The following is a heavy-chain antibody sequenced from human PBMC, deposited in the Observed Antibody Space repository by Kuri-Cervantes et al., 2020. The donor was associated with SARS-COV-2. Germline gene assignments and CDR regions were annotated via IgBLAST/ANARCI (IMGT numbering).Heavy chain of an antibody. CDR2: ISHSGST. V-gene: IGHV4-34*01. CDR3: ARRVVSGMDV. CDR1: GGSFSGYY. J-gene: IGHJ6*02. Sequence: GSLRLSCAVYGGSFSGYYWSWIRQSPGKGLEWIWEISHSGSTNYNSSLKSRVTISIDTSKNQFSLKLSSVTAADPAVYYCARRVVSGMDVWGQGPRSPSP. D-gene: IGHD3-22*01.